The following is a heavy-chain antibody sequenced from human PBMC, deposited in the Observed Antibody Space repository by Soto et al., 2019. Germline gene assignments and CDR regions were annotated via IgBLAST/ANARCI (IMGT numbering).Heavy chain of an antibody. CDR2: IDSGGTTM. CDR1: GFTFSNYE. CDR3: ARDWTGGSYYF. V-gene: IGHV3-48*03. D-gene: IGHD1-26*01. Sequence: EVQLVESGGGWVQPGGSLRLSCAASGFTFSNYEMSWVRQAPGKGLEWVSYIDSGGTTMYYTDSVKGRFTISRDNAKNSLYLQMNSLRADDTALYYCARDWTGGSYYFWGQGTLVTVSS. J-gene: IGHJ4*01.